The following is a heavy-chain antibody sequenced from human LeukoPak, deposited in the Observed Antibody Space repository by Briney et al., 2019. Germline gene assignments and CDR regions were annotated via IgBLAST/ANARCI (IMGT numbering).Heavy chain of an antibody. V-gene: IGHV3-30*18. J-gene: IGHJ6*02. CDR1: GFTFSSYG. CDR3: AKDLSMVRGVKAPLYYYYGMDV. D-gene: IGHD3-10*01. Sequence: TGGSLRLSCAASGFTFSSYGMHWVRQAPGKGLEWVAVISYDGSNKYYADSVKGPFTISRDNSKNTLYLQMNSLRAEDTAVYYCAKDLSMVRGVKAPLYYYYGMDVWGQGTTVTVS. CDR2: ISYDGSNK.